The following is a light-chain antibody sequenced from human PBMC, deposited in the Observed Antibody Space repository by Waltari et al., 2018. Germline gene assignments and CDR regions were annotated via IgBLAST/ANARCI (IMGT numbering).Light chain of an antibody. Sequence: DIQMTQSPPSVSASAGDRVTITGRARQGIRSWLSWYRQKPGKAPKLLIYAASNLQSGVPSTFSGSDSGTEFTLTISSLQPEDVATYYCQEANSFPLTFGGGTKVEI. CDR3: QEANSFPLT. CDR1: QGIRSW. CDR2: AAS. V-gene: IGKV1-12*01. J-gene: IGKJ4*01.